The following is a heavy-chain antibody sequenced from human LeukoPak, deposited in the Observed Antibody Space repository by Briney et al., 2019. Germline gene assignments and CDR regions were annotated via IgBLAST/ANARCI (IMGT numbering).Heavy chain of an antibody. D-gene: IGHD1-26*01. CDR2: TNSDGSST. J-gene: IGHJ4*02. V-gene: IGHV3-74*01. CDR1: GFTFSSSA. Sequence: PGGSLRLSCAASGFTFSSSAMSWVRQAPGKGLVWVSRTNSDGSSTSYADSVKGRFTISRDNAKNTLYLQMNSLRAEDTAVYYCARALGSPLDYWGQGTLVTVSS. CDR3: ARALGSPLDY.